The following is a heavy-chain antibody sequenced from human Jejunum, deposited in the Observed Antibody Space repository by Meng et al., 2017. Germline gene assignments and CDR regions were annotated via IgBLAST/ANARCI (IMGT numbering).Heavy chain of an antibody. CDR3: ARDLLGPAIAASGYFDP. J-gene: IGHJ5*02. CDR1: GGSISDSNW. D-gene: IGHD5-12*01. Sequence: VSGPGLWKPSGTLSLTRAVAGGSISDSNWWSWVRQPSGKGLEWIGEIYHTGSTNYNPSLKSRVTMSLDKSKNQFFLDLTSVTAADTAVYYCARDLLGPAIAASGYFDPWGQGTLVTVSS. CDR2: IYHTGST. V-gene: IGHV4-4*02.